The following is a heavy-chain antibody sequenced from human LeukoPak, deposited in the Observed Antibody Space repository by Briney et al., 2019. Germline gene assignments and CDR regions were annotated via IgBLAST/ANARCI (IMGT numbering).Heavy chain of an antibody. CDR1: GFTFSSYA. D-gene: IGHD6-19*01. CDR2: ISGSGGST. J-gene: IGHJ4*02. CDR3: ARDGVIAVAGTHY. Sequence: GGSLRLSCAASGFTFSSYAMTWVRQGPGKGLDWVSAISGSGGSTYYADSVKGRFTISRDNSKNTLYLQMNSLRAEDTAVYYCARDGVIAVAGTHYWGQGTLVTVSS. V-gene: IGHV3-23*01.